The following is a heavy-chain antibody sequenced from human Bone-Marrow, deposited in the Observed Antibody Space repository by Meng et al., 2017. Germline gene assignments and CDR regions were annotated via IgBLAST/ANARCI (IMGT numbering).Heavy chain of an antibody. V-gene: IGHV4-4*07. J-gene: IGHJ4*01. D-gene: IGHD3-9*01. CDR1: GGSISSYY. Sequence: SETLSLTCTVSGGSISSYYWSWIRQPAGKGLEWIGRIYTSGSTNYNPSLKSRVTMSVDTSKNQFSLKLSSVTAADTAVYYCAREGDSSHYDILTGSHYYFDYWGHGTLVTVSS. CDR3: AREGDSSHYDILTGSHYYFDY. CDR2: IYTSGST.